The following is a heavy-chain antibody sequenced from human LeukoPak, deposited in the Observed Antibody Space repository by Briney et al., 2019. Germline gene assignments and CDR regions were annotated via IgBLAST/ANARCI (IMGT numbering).Heavy chain of an antibody. Sequence: GGSLRLSCAASGFTFSSCSMTWVRQAPGKGLEWVSYISSSSGTIYYADSVKGRFNISRDNAKNSLCLQMNSLRDEDTAVYYCARVGTTGLDFDYWCQGTLVTVSS. V-gene: IGHV3-48*02. D-gene: IGHD1-1*01. CDR1: GFTFSSCS. CDR3: ARVGTTGLDFDY. J-gene: IGHJ4*02. CDR2: ISSSSGTI.